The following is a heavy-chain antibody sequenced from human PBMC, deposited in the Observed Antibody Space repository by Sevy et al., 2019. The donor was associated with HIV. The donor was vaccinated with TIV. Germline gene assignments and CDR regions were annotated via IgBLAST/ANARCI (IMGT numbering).Heavy chain of an antibody. Sequence: SETLSLTCTVSGGSISSNSYYWVWIRQPPGKGLEWIGSIYYSGTTYYNPSLKIRVTISIDTSKTQFSLKLSSVTAADTAIFYCARLNYGDYSNYFDPWGQGSLVTVSS. CDR3: ARLNYGDYSNYFDP. CDR1: GGSISSNSYY. V-gene: IGHV4-39*01. J-gene: IGHJ5*02. D-gene: IGHD4-17*01. CDR2: IYYSGTT.